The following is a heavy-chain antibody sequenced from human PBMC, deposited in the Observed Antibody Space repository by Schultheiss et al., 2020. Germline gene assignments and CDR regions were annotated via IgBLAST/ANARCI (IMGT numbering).Heavy chain of an antibody. CDR3: ARARYCSGGSCYGDYGMDV. J-gene: IGHJ6*02. Sequence: ASVKVSCKASGYTFTSYGISWVRQAPGQGLEWMGWISAYNGNTNYAQKLQGRVTMTTDTSTSTAYMELRSLRSDDTAVYYCARARYCSGGSCYGDYGMDVWGQGTTVNVSS. D-gene: IGHD2-15*01. V-gene: IGHV1-18*01. CDR2: ISAYNGNT. CDR1: GYTFTSYG.